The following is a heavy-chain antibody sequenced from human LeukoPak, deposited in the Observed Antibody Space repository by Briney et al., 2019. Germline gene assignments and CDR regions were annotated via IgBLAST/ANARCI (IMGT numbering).Heavy chain of an antibody. V-gene: IGHV4-31*03. J-gene: IGHJ5*02. CDR3: ARADTRYCGGDCYDWFDP. CDR2: TYYSGNT. D-gene: IGHD2-21*02. Sequence: SQTLSLTCTVSARSLSSGGYYWSWIRHHPGNGLDGIGHTYYSGNTYYNPSIKSRVTISVDTSKHQFSLKLSSETAADTAVYYCARADTRYCGGDCYDWFDPWGQGTLVTVSS. CDR1: ARSLSSGGYY.